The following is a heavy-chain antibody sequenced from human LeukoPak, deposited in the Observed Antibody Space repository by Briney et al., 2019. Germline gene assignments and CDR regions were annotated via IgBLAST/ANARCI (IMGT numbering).Heavy chain of an antibody. CDR3: TRDGALGIAVAGYYYGMDV. CDR1: GFTFSDCG. V-gene: IGHV3-33*01. J-gene: IGHJ6*02. Sequence: GGSLRLSCVTSGFTFSDCGMHWVRQAPGKGLEWVAFIWYDGSDKYYADSVKGRFTISRDSSQSALYLQMNSLRAEDTAVYYCTRDGALGIAVAGYYYGMDVWGQGTTVTVSS. D-gene: IGHD6-19*01. CDR2: IWYDGSDK.